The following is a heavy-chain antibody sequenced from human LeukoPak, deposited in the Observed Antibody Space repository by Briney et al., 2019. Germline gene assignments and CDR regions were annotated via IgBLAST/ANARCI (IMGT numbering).Heavy chain of an antibody. CDR2: ISAYNDNT. D-gene: IGHD3-9*01. CDR3: ARVHYDILAGYSYFDY. CDR1: GYTFTSYG. V-gene: IGHV1-18*01. Sequence: ASVKVSCKASGYTFTSYGISWVRQAPGQGLEWMGWISAYNDNTNYAQKLQGRVTMTTDTSTSTAYMELRSLRSDDTAVYYCARVHYDILAGYSYFDYWGQGTLVTVSS. J-gene: IGHJ4*02.